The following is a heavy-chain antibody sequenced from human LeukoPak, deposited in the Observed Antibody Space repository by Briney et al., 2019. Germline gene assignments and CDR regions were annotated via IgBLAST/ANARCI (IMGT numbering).Heavy chain of an antibody. Sequence: PSETLSLICTVSGGSMSRYFWSWIRQPPGKGLEGIAYLYYSGSTNYNPSLKSRATISVDTSKNQFSLKLTSVPAADPAVYYCVRHPPRGDAGNAFDIWGQGTMVSVSS. D-gene: IGHD3-10*01. V-gene: IGHV4-59*08. CDR1: GGSMSRYF. CDR3: VRHPPRGDAGNAFDI. CDR2: LYYSGST. J-gene: IGHJ3*02.